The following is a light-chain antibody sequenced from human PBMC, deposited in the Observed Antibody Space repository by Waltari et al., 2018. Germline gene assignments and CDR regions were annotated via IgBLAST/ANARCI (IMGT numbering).Light chain of an antibody. J-gene: IGKJ2*01. Sequence: DIQMTQSPSSLSASVGDRVTITCQASQDISNFLNWYQQKPGKAPKLLIYDASNLETGGPSRFSGSGSGTDFTFTISSLQPEDIATYYCQQYDNLPTFGQGTKLEI. V-gene: IGKV1-33*01. CDR3: QQYDNLPT. CDR1: QDISNF. CDR2: DAS.